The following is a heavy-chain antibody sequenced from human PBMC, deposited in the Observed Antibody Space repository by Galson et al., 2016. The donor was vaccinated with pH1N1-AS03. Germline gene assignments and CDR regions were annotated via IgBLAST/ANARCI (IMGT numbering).Heavy chain of an antibody. J-gene: IGHJ4*02. CDR3: ARGITIFGLARPALDS. Sequence: SLRLSCTVSGFSVSSKYINWVRQAPGQGLEWIAVIFTGGTTYYDDSMRGRFTISKDDSRNTLYLQMNSLRNEDTAVYYCARGITIFGLARPALDSWGQGTRVTVSS. V-gene: IGHV3-66*02. CDR2: IFTGGTT. CDR1: GFSVSSKY. D-gene: IGHD3-3*01.